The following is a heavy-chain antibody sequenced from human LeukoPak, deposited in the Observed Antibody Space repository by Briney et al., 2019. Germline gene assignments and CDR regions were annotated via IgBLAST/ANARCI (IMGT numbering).Heavy chain of an antibody. J-gene: IGHJ6*03. CDR1: GFDFSGFS. CDR2: ISGSGIGGRT. V-gene: IGHV3-23*01. D-gene: IGHD3-3*01. CDR3: ARDSGFLEWLSYYYYYMDV. Sequence: GGSLRLSCVVSGFDFSGFSMSWVRQAPGKGLEWVSGISGSGIGGRTHYADSVKGRFTISRDNAKNSLYLQMNSLRAEDTAVYYCARDSGFLEWLSYYYYYMDVWGKGTTVTVSS.